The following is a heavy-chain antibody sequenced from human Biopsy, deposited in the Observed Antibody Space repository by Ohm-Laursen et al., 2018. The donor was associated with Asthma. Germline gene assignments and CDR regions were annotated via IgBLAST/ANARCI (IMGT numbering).Heavy chain of an antibody. V-gene: IGHV3-30*18. CDR1: GFTFMTYG. J-gene: IGHJ4*02. CDR3: AKRRGYSDLTDFDH. CDR2: VSYDGGVA. Sequence: SLRLSCAASGFTFMTYGMHWVRQVPGKGLEWVAVVSYDGGVAHYADSMKGRFTISRDNAKSTLYLQMNRLRTDDTAVYYCAKRRGYSDLTDFDHWGQGTLVTVSS. D-gene: IGHD3-3*01.